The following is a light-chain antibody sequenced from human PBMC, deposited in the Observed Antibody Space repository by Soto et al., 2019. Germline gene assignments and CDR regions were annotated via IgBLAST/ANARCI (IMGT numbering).Light chain of an antibody. J-gene: IGKJ4*01. Sequence: ELVLTQSPGTLSLSPGERATLSCRASQSVSSSYLAWYQQKPGQAPRLLIYGASSRATGIPDRFSGSGSGTDFTLTISRLEPEDFAVYYCQQYGSSPTFGGGTKVVIK. CDR1: QSVSSSY. CDR2: GAS. V-gene: IGKV3-20*01. CDR3: QQYGSSPT.